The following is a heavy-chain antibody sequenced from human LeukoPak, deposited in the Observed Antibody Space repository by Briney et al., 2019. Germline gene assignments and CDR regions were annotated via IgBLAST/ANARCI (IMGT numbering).Heavy chain of an antibody. CDR3: TRNNGGSPEIDH. CDR1: GGSISSYY. Sequence: SETLSLTCTVSGGSISSYYWSWIRQPPGKGLEWIGYIYYSGSTIYNPSLKSRVTISVDASKNQFSLKLNSVTAADTAVYYCTRNNGGSPEIDHWGQGTLVTVSS. V-gene: IGHV4-59*01. J-gene: IGHJ5*02. D-gene: IGHD1-26*01. CDR2: IYYSGST.